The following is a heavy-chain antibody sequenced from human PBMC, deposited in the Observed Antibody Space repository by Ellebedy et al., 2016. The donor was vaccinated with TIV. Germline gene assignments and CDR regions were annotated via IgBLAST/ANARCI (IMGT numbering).Heavy chain of an antibody. Sequence: ASVKVSCXASGYTFTTYSITWVRQAPGQGLEWMAWISTSYGDTTYAQKLQNRVTLTTDTSTSTVYMEMRSMTSDDTAVYYCARGAGSGDAFHIWGQGTMATVSS. CDR2: ISTSYGDT. CDR3: ARGAGSGDAFHI. CDR1: GYTFTTYS. J-gene: IGHJ3*02. V-gene: IGHV1-18*01.